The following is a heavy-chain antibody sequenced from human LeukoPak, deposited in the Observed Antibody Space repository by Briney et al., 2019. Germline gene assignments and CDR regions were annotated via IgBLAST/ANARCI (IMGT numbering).Heavy chain of an antibody. CDR3: ARDRLAVLRYFDWLDYFDY. D-gene: IGHD3-9*01. CDR1: GFTFSSYS. CDR2: ISSSSSYI. V-gene: IGHV3-21*01. Sequence: GGSLRLSCAASGFTFSSYSMNWVRQAPGKGLEWVSSISSSSSYIYYADSVKGRFTISRDNAKNSLYLQINSLRAEDTAVYYCARDRLAVLRYFDWLDYFDYWGQGTLVTVSS. J-gene: IGHJ4*02.